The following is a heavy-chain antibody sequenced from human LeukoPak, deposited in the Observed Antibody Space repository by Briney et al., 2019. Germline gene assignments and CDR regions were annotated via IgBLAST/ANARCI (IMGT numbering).Heavy chain of an antibody. D-gene: IGHD3-22*01. V-gene: IGHV5-51*01. CDR3: ARFTYCTNSVCQYYYDSSGYYYYFDY. J-gene: IGHJ4*02. Sequence: GESLKISCKGSGYSFTSYWIGWVRQMPGKGLEWMGIIYPGDSDTRYSPSFQGQVTISADKSISTAYLQWSSLKASDTAMYYCARFTYCTNSVCQYYYDSSGYYYYFDYWGQGTLVTVSS. CDR2: IYPGDSDT. CDR1: GYSFTSYW.